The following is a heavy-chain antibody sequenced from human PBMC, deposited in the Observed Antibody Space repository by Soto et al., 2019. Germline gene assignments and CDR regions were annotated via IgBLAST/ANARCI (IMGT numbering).Heavy chain of an antibody. J-gene: IGHJ5*02. Sequence: QVQLVESGGGVVQPGRSLRLSCAASGFTFSSYGMHWVRQAPGKGLEWVAVIWYDGSNKYYADSVKGRFTISRDNSKNTLYLQMNSLRAEYTSVYYCARDRPIGVVLGGWFDPWGQGTLVTVSS. CDR3: ARDRPIGVVLGGWFDP. V-gene: IGHV3-33*01. CDR1: GFTFSSYG. CDR2: IWYDGSNK. D-gene: IGHD3-3*01.